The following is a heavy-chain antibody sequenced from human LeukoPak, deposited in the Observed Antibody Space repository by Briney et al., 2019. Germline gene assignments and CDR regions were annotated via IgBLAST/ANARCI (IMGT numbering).Heavy chain of an antibody. V-gene: IGHV3-23*01. J-gene: IGHJ6*03. CDR1: GFTFSSYA. Sequence: PGGSLRLSCAASGFTFSSYAMSWVRQAPGKGLEWVSTITGSGGSTYYADSVKGRFTISRDNSKNTLYLQMNSLRAEDTAVYYCARESGYDNYYHYYMDVWGRGTTVTISS. D-gene: IGHD5-12*01. CDR2: ITGSGGST. CDR3: ARESGYDNYYHYYMDV.